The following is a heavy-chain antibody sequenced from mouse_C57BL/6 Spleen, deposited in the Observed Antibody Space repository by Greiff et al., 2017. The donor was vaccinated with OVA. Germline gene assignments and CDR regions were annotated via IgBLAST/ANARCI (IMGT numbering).Heavy chain of an antibody. CDR1: GYAFSSSW. V-gene: IGHV1-82*01. D-gene: IGHD2-5*01. CDR3: ARSIVTCFDY. CDR2: IYPGGGAT. J-gene: IGHJ2*01. Sequence: VKLMESGPELVKPGASVKISCKASGYAFSSSWMNWVKQRPGKGLEWIGRIYPGGGATNYNGKFKGKATLTADKSSSTAYMQLSSLTSEDSAVYFCARSIVTCFDYWGQGTTLTVSS.